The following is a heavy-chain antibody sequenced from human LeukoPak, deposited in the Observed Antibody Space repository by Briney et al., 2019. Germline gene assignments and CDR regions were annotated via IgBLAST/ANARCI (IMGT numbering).Heavy chain of an antibody. CDR1: GGSFSGYY. D-gene: IGHD3-22*01. Sequence: SGTLTLTCAVYGGSFSGYYWSWIRQPPGKGLEWIGEINHSGSTNYNPALKSRVTISVDTSKNQFFLKLSSVTAADTAVYYCARGGGITMIVVVTAPFDYWGQGTLVTVSS. V-gene: IGHV4-34*01. CDR3: ARGGGITMIVVVTAPFDY. CDR2: INHSGST. J-gene: IGHJ4*02.